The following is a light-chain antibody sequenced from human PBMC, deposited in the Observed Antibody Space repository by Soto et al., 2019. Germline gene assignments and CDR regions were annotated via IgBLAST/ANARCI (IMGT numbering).Light chain of an antibody. J-gene: IGLJ1*01. CDR2: QAT. Sequence: QSVLTQPASVSGSPGQSLTIPCTGTSSDLAIYNYVSWYQQQPGKAPKLMIYQATNRPSGVSNRFSGSRSGNTAPLTISGLQAEDEADYYCSSYTDSSNYVFGTGTKVTVL. CDR3: SSYTDSSNYV. V-gene: IGLV2-14*01. CDR1: SSDLAIYNY.